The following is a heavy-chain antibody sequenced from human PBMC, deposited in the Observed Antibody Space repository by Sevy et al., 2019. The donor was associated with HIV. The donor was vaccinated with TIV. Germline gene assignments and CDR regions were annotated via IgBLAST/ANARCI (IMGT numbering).Heavy chain of an antibody. D-gene: IGHD3-22*01. CDR3: GRKYDSSGYFDY. CDR2: ISGSGGSGDKT. J-gene: IGHJ4*02. CDR1: GFTFSNYA. V-gene: IGHV3-23*01. Sequence: GGSLRLSCAASGFTFSNYAMNWVRQAPGKGLEWVSGISGSGGSGDKTNYADSVKGRFTISRDDSKNSMYLQLNSLRAEETAIYYCGRKYDSSGYFDYWGQGTLATVSS.